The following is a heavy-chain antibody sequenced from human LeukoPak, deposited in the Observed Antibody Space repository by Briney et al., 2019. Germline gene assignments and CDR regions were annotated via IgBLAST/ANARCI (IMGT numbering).Heavy chain of an antibody. V-gene: IGHV3-7*01. CDR2: IKQDGSEK. CDR1: GLNFSNYW. CDR3: AREKGCSRTSCYDYWFDP. Sequence: LPGGSLRLSCAASGLNFSNYWMSWVRQAPGKGLEWVANIKQDGSEKYYVDSVKGRFTISRDNAKNSLYLKMNSLRAEDTAVYYCAREKGCSRTSCYDYWFDPWGQGTLVTVSS. J-gene: IGHJ5*02. D-gene: IGHD2-2*01.